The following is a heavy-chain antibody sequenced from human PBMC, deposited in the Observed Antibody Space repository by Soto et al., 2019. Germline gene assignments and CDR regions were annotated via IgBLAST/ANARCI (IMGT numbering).Heavy chain of an antibody. J-gene: IGHJ3*02. CDR1: GGSVNSGNYY. V-gene: IGHV4-34*01. D-gene: IGHD1-1*01. CDR2: MSHSGGT. CDR3: ARVEPGTATTVVDAFDI. Sequence: QVQLQQWGAGLLKPSETLSLTCAVFGGSVNSGNYYWSWIRQPPGKGLEWIGEMSHSGGTHFNPSLKSPVTISVDTSKNQFSLKMSSVTAADTALYYCARVEPGTATTVVDAFDIWGPGTMVTVSS.